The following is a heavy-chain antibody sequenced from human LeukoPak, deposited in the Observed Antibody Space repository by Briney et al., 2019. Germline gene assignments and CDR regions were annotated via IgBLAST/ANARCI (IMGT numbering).Heavy chain of an antibody. CDR1: GFTFSAYA. CDR3: AKDYYYDSSGYYYGDAFDI. V-gene: IGHV3-23*01. Sequence: QPGGSLRLSCAASGFTFSAYAMAWARQAPGKGLEWVSTISGSGGTTYSADSVKGRFTISRDNSKNILYLQVNSLRAGDTAVYYCAKDYYYDSSGYYYGDAFDIWGQGTMVTVSS. D-gene: IGHD3-22*01. CDR2: ISGSGGTT. J-gene: IGHJ3*02.